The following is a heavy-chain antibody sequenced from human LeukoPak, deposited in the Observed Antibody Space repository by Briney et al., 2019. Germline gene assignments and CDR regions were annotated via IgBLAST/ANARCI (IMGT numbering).Heavy chain of an antibody. Sequence: ASVKVSCKASGYTFTGYYMHLVRQAPGQAREWMGWINPNSFGTNYAQKLQGRVTMTRDTSISTVYMELSRLRSDDTAVYYCARWLQFDYYYYMDVWGRGTTVIISS. CDR3: ARWLQFDYYYYMDV. CDR1: GYTFTGYY. J-gene: IGHJ6*03. V-gene: IGHV1-2*02. D-gene: IGHD5-24*01. CDR2: INPNSFGT.